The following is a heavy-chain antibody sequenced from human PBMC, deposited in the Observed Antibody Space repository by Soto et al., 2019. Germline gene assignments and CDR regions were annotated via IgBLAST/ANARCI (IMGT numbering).Heavy chain of an antibody. V-gene: IGHV4-30-2*01. CDR2: IYYSGST. CDR1: GGSISSGAYS. CDR3: ARGTYYGSGID. Sequence: QLQLQESGSGLVKPSQTLSLTCAVSGGSISSGAYSWSWIRQPPGKGLEWIGYIYYSGSTYYNPSLKSRVTISVDTSKNQCSLKLSSVTAADTAVYYCARGTYYGSGIDWGQGTLVSVSS. D-gene: IGHD3-10*01. J-gene: IGHJ4*02.